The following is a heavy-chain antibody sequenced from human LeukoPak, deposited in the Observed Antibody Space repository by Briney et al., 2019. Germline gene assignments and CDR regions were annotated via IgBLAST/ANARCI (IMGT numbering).Heavy chain of an antibody. V-gene: IGHV1-69*04. CDR2: IIPILGIA. D-gene: IGHD5-24*01. J-gene: IGHJ4*02. Sequence: GASAKVSCKASGGTFSSYAISWVRQAPGQGLEWMGRIIPILGIANYAQKFQGRVTITADKSTSTAYMELSSLRSEDTAVYYCAREVEMATIIDYRGQGTLVTVSS. CDR3: AREVEMATIIDY. CDR1: GGTFSSYA.